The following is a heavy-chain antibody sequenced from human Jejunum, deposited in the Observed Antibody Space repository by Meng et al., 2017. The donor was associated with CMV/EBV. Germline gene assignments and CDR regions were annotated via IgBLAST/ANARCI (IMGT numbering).Heavy chain of an antibody. V-gene: IGHV3-74*01. J-gene: IGHJ4*02. D-gene: IGHD4-11*01. CDR2: LTRDGRT. CDR1: GFTFSHSW. CDR3: ARDGDYKFDY. Sequence: SCAASGFTFSHSWMHWVRQVPGKGLVWVSRLTRDGRTDYADSVKGRFTISRDDATSTLYLQMNSLRAEDTGVYYCARDGDYKFDYWGQGTLVTVSS.